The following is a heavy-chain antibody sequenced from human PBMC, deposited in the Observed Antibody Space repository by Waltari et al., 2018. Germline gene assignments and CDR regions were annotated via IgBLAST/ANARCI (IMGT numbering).Heavy chain of an antibody. D-gene: IGHD1-26*01. CDR1: GFTFRNAW. V-gene: IGHV3-15*01. J-gene: IGHJ5*02. Sequence: EVQLVESGGGLVKPGGSLRLPGAASGFTFRNAWMTWVSQAPGKGLEWVGRIKSKTDGGTTDYAAPVKGRFTISRDDSKNTLYLQMNSLKTEDTAVYYCTTGATLMGGHFDPWGQGTLVTVSS. CDR2: IKSKTDGGTT. CDR3: TTGATLMGGHFDP.